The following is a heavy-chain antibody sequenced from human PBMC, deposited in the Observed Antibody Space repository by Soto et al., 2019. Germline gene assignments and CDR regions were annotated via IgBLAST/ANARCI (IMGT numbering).Heavy chain of an antibody. CDR1: GFTFRSYS. D-gene: IGHD2-21*02. V-gene: IGHV3-48*02. J-gene: IGHJ4*02. CDR3: ARDRYGDYASDY. CDR2: ISSSGGTI. Sequence: EVQLVESGGGLVQPGGSLRLSCAASGFTFRSYSMKWVRQAPGKGLEWVSYISSSGGTIYYADSVKGRFTISRDNAKKSRHLQMNSLRDEDTAVYYCARDRYGDYASDYWGQGTLVTVSS.